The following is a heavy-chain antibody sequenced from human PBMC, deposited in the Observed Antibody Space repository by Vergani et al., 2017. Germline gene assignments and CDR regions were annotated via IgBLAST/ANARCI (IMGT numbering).Heavy chain of an antibody. Sequence: QVQLVQSGAEVKKPGSSVKVSCKASGYTFTGYYMHWVRQAPGQGLEWMGRINPNSGGTNYAQKFQGRGTMTRDTSISTAYMELSRLRSDDTAVYYCARGSIGVSGTLVYWGQGTLVTVSS. J-gene: IGHJ4*02. CDR2: INPNSGGT. CDR3: ARGSIGVSGTLVY. D-gene: IGHD6-19*01. V-gene: IGHV1-2*06. CDR1: GYTFTGYY.